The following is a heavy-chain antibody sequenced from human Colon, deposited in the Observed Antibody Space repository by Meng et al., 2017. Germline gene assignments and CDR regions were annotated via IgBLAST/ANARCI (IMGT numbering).Heavy chain of an antibody. V-gene: IGHV3-9*01. D-gene: IGHD4-23*01. CDR1: GFTFDDYA. CDR3: AKVVGSPVVTPPYFDY. Sequence: SLKISCAASGFTFDDYAMHWVRQAPGKGLEWVSGISWNSGSIGYADSVKGQFTISRDNAKNSLYLQMNSLRAEDTALYYCAKVVGSPVVTPPYFDYWGQGTLVTVS. CDR2: ISWNSGSI. J-gene: IGHJ4*02.